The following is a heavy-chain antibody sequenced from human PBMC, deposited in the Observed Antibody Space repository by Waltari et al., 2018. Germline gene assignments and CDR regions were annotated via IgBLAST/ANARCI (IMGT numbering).Heavy chain of an antibody. Sequence: QVQLQESGPGLVKPSQTLSLTCTVSGGSISSGGYYWSWIRQHPGKGLEWIGYIYYSGSTYYNPSLKSLVTISVDTSKNQFSLKLSSVTAADTAVYYCARAVWDYVWGTTETKPNYFDYWGQGTLVTVSS. CDR3: ARAVWDYVWGTTETKPNYFDY. CDR2: IYYSGST. J-gene: IGHJ4*02. D-gene: IGHD3-16*01. V-gene: IGHV4-31*01. CDR1: GGSISSGGYY.